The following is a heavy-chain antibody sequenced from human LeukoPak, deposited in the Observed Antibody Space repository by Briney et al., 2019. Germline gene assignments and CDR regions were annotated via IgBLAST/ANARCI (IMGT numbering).Heavy chain of an antibody. CDR1: GYSFTSYW. CDR3: ARHAMRSGYCPDSFDI. J-gene: IGHJ3*02. CDR2: IYPGGSDT. Sequence: GESLKISCKGSGYSFTSYWIGWVRQMPAKGLEWMGIIYPGGSDTRYSPSFQGQVTISADKSISTAYLQWSSLKASDTAIYYRARHAMRSGYCPDSFDIWGEGKMVTVSS. D-gene: IGHD3-22*01. V-gene: IGHV5-51*01.